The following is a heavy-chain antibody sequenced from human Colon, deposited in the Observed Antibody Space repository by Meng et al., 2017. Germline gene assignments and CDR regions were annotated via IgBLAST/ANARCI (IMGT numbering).Heavy chain of an antibody. CDR2: TYYRSKWYN. CDR1: GDSVSSNSAA. V-gene: IGHV6-1*01. J-gene: IGHJ3*02. CDR3: ARGYSSGEDAFDI. Sequence: SQTRSLTGAISGDSVSSNSAAWNWIRQSPSRGLEWLGRTYYRSKWYNDYAVSVKSRITNNPDTSKNQFSLQLNSVTPEDTAVYDCARGYSSGEDAFDIWGKGRMVTVSS. D-gene: IGHD6-19*01.